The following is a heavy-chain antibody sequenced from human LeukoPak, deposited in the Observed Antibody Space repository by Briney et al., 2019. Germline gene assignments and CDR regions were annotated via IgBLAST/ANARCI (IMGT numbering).Heavy chain of an antibody. J-gene: IGHJ4*02. CDR1: GGTFSSYA. D-gene: IGHD5-12*01. CDR3: ARASGYPHTVDY. Sequence: GASVKVSCKASGGTFSSYAISWVRQAPGQGLEWMGGIIPIFGTANYAQKFQGRVTITADKSTSTAYMELSSLRSEDTAVYYRARASGYPHTVDYWGQGTLVTVSS. CDR2: IIPIFGTA. V-gene: IGHV1-69*06.